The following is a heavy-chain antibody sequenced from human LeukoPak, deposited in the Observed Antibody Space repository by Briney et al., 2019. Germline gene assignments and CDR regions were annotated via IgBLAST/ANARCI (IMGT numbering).Heavy chain of an antibody. CDR3: ARVAWEGSYCGGDCYPFDY. V-gene: IGHV1-46*01. J-gene: IGHJ4*02. CDR1: GYTFTSYY. Sequence: ASVKVSCKASGYTFTSYYMHWVRQAPGQGLEWMGIINPSGGSTSYAQKFQGRVTMTRDTSTSTVYMELSSLRSEDTAVYYCARVAWEGSYCGGDCYPFDYWGQGTLVTVPP. D-gene: IGHD2-21*02. CDR2: INPSGGST.